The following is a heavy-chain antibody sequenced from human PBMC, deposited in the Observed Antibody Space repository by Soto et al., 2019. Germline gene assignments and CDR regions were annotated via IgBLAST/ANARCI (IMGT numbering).Heavy chain of an antibody. CDR2: INHSGRT. CDR1: GGSFSGYY. Sequence: QVQLQQWGAGLLKPSETLSLTCAVYGGSFSGYYWSWIRQPPGKGLEWIGEINHSGRTNYNPSLKSRVTISVDTSKNQFSLKLSSVTAADTAVYYCARGKGVRFGEPMGWFDPWGQGTLVTVSS. CDR3: ARGKGVRFGEPMGWFDP. J-gene: IGHJ5*02. D-gene: IGHD3-10*01. V-gene: IGHV4-34*01.